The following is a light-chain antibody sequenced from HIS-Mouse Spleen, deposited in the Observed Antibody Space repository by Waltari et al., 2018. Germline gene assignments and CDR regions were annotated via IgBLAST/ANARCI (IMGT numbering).Light chain of an antibody. CDR3: QQYYSYPPWT. CDR2: AAS. CDR1: QGISSY. J-gene: IGKJ1*01. V-gene: IGKV1-8*01. Sequence: AIRMTQSPSSLSASTGDRVTITCRASQGISSYLAWYQQKPGKAPKLLIYAASTLQSGVPSRFSGGGSGTDFTLTISCLQSEDFATYYCQQYYSYPPWTFGQGTKVEIK.